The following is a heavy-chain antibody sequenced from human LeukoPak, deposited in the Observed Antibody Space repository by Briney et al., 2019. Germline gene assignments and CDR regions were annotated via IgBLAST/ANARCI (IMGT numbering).Heavy chain of an antibody. CDR1: GGSFSGYY. D-gene: IGHD5/OR15-5a*01. CDR2: INHSGST. V-gene: IGHV4-34*01. Sequence: SETLSPTCAVYGGSFSGYYWSWIRQPPGKGLEWIGEINHSGSTNYNPSLKSRVTISIGTSKNQFSLRLTSVTAADTAVYFCATLVSTRYYFDYWGQGTLVTVSS. CDR3: ATLVSTRYYFDY. J-gene: IGHJ4*02.